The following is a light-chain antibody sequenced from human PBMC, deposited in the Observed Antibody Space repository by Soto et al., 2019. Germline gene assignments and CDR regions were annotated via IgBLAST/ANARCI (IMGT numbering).Light chain of an antibody. CDR2: GAS. J-gene: IGKJ1*01. CDR3: QQYYSYPWT. V-gene: IGKV3-15*01. CDR1: QGVSRK. Sequence: DIVMTQSPATLSVAPGERVTFSCRASQGVSRKLAWYQHKPGQAPRLLISGASTGATGIPARFSGSGSGTEFTLTISSLQSEDFATYYCQQYYSYPWTFGQGTKVEIK.